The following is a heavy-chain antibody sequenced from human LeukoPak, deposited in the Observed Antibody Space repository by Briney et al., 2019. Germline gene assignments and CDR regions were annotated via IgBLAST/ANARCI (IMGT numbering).Heavy chain of an antibody. CDR3: ARRQYGDYSFDY. J-gene: IGHJ4*02. CDR1: GYRFTSFW. CDR2: IYPGDSDT. V-gene: IGHV5-51*01. D-gene: IGHD4-17*01. Sequence: GESPQISLKGSGYRFTSFWNGWGRPVPGKGVEWRGIIYPGDSDTRYSPCFLGQVTISADKSISTAYLQWGSLKASDTALYYCARRQYGDYSFDYWGGGGLVTHSS.